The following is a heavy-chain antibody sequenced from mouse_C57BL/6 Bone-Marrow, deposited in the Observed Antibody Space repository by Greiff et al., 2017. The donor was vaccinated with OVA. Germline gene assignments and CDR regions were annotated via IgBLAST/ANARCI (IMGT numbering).Heavy chain of an antibody. V-gene: IGHV7-3*01. CDR1: GFTFTDYY. Sequence: EVMLVESGGGLVQPGGSLSLSCAASGFTFTDYYMSWVRQPPGKALEWLGFIRNKANGYTTAYSASVKGRFTISRDNSQSILYLQMNALRAEDSATYYCARYGDYYGSSYGYWYFDVWGTGTTVTVSS. CDR2: IRNKANGYTT. CDR3: ARYGDYYGSSYGYWYFDV. J-gene: IGHJ1*03. D-gene: IGHD1-1*01.